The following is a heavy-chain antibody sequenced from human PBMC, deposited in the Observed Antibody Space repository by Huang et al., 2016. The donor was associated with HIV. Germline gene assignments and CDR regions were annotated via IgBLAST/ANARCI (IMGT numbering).Heavy chain of an antibody. Sequence: EVQLVESGGGLVQRGGSLGLSCAASGFAFSDYWMSWVRQATGKGLEWVANINQDGSEKYYVDSVKGRFTISRDNAKKSLYLQMNSLRVEDTAVYYCARRMDLDFWGQGILVTVSS. V-gene: IGHV3-7*01. CDR2: INQDGSEK. CDR1: GFAFSDYW. CDR3: ARRMDLDF. D-gene: IGHD2-15*01. J-gene: IGHJ4*02.